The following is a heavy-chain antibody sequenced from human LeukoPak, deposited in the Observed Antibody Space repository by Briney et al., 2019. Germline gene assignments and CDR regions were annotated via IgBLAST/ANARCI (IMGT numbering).Heavy chain of an antibody. Sequence: ASVKVSCKASGYTFTSYGISWVRQAPGQGLEWMGWISAYNGNTHYAQKLQGRVTMTTDASTSTVCMELRSLRSDDTAVYYCARGSPPRRNYDSRGYYSYYFDYWGQGTLVTVS. CDR2: ISAYNGNT. V-gene: IGHV1-18*01. CDR3: ARGSPPRRNYDSRGYYSYYFDY. CDR1: GYTFTSYG. J-gene: IGHJ4*02. D-gene: IGHD3-22*01.